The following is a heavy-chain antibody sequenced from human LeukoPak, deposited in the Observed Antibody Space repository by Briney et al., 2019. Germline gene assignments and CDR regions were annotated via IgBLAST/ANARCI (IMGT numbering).Heavy chain of an antibody. CDR2: IYPCHSQP. V-gene: IGHV5-51*01. D-gene: IGHD3-10*01. J-gene: IGHJ4*02. CDR1: GYRFTSYW. CDR3: ARSPFRGVMFHY. Sequence: GAALKTSCKGLGYRFTSYWIGGVRPMPGKGVEGRGIIYPCHSQPRSHPSLQRQLPISPDNSITPAYPQWSSLKASDTAMYYCARSPFRGVMFHYWGQGTLVTVSS.